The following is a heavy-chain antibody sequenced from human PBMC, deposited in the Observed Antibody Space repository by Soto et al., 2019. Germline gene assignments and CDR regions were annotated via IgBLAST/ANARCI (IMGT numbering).Heavy chain of an antibody. D-gene: IGHD5-18*01. J-gene: IGHJ4*02. CDR2: IYPGDSDT. Sequence: GESLKISCKGSGYSFTSYWIGWVRQMPGKGLEWMGIIYPGDSDTRYSLSFQGQVTISADKSISTAYLQWSSLKASDTAMYYCARLGIQLWSPYYFDYWGQGTLVTVS. CDR1: GYSFTSYW. V-gene: IGHV5-51*01. CDR3: ARLGIQLWSPYYFDY.